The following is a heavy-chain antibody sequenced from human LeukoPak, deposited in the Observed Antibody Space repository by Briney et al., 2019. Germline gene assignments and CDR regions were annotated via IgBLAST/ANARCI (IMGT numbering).Heavy chain of an antibody. Sequence: ASVKVSCKASGGTFSSYAISWVRQAPGQGLEWMGGIIPIFGTANYAQKFQGRVTITADESTSTAYMELSSLRSEDTAAYYCAREGEAHTIFGVALINDAFDIWGQGTMVTVSS. D-gene: IGHD3-3*01. J-gene: IGHJ3*02. V-gene: IGHV1-69*13. CDR1: GGTFSSYA. CDR3: AREGEAHTIFGVALINDAFDI. CDR2: IIPIFGTA.